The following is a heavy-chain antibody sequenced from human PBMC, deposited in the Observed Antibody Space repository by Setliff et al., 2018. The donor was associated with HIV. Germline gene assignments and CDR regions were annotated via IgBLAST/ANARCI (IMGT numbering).Heavy chain of an antibody. V-gene: IGHV1-2*02. Sequence: ASVKVSCKTSGYPFTDYFIHWMRQAPGQGLEWLGWVNPASGGSNYAQNFQGKVTMTRDTSISTAYMQVTRLTSDDTAVYYCANSRHFSGDYSFDYWGQG. D-gene: IGHD1-26*01. CDR2: VNPASGGS. CDR1: GYPFTDYF. CDR3: ANSRHFSGDYSFDY. J-gene: IGHJ4*02.